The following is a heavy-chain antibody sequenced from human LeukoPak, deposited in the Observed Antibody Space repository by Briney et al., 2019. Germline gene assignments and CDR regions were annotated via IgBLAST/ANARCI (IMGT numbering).Heavy chain of an antibody. CDR1: GYTFTSYG. V-gene: IGHV1-18*01. J-gene: IGHJ6*02. Sequence: ASVKVSCKASGYTFTSYGISWVRQAPGQGLEWMGWISAYNGNTNYAQKLQGRVTMTTDTSTSTAYMELRSLRSDGTAVYYCARDPYLYILVVPAVPDNYYYYGMDVWGQGTTVTVSS. D-gene: IGHD2-2*01. CDR3: ARDPYLYILVVPAVPDNYYYYGMDV. CDR2: ISAYNGNT.